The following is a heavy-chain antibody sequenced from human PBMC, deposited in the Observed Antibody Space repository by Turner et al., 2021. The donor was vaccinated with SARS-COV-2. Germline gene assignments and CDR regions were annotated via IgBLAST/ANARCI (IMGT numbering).Heavy chain of an antibody. CDR3: ATGYAYCGGDCSIHY. Sequence: QLHLVQSGAAVKKPGTSVKVSCKVSGYTLIELSMHWVRQAPGKGLEWMGGFDPEDGETIYAQKFQGRVTMTEDTSTDTAYMELSSLRSEDTAVYYCATGYAYCGGDCSIHYWGQGTLVTVSS. CDR1: GYTLIELS. CDR2: FDPEDGET. D-gene: IGHD2-21*02. V-gene: IGHV1-24*01. J-gene: IGHJ4*02.